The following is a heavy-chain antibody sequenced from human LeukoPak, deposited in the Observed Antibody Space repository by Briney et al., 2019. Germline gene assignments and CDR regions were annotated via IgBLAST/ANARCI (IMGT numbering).Heavy chain of an antibody. J-gene: IGHJ4*02. D-gene: IGHD2-2*01. CDR3: ARGAPLDCSSTSCYELDY. V-gene: IGHV1-46*01. Sequence: GASVKVSCKASGYTFTSYYMHWVRQAPGQGLEWMGIINPSGGSTSYAQKFQGRVTMTRDTSTSTVYMELSSLRSEDTVVYYCARGAPLDCSSTSCYELDYWGQGTLVTVSS. CDR2: INPSGGST. CDR1: GYTFTSYY.